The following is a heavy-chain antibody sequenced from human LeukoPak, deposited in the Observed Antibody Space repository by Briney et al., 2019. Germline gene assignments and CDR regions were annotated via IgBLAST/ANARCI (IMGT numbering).Heavy chain of an antibody. CDR1: GYTFTSYC. CDR3: ARDSSSGYYYYMDV. V-gene: IGHV1-2*02. J-gene: IGHJ6*03. D-gene: IGHD6-6*01. Sequence: ASVEVSCKASGYTFTSYCMHWVRQAPGQGLEWMGWINPNSGGTNCTQKFQGRVTMTRDTSISTAYMELSRLRSDDTAVYYCARDSSSGYYYYMDVWGKGTTVTVSS. CDR2: INPNSGGT.